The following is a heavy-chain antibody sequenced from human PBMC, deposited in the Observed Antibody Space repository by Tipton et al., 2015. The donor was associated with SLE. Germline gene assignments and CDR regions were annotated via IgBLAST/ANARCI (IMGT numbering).Heavy chain of an antibody. Sequence: WIRQPPGKGLEWMGRIDPSDSYTNYSPSFQGHVTISADKSISTAYLQWSSLKASDTAMYYCALLSGGSHPWGQGTLVTVSS. V-gene: IGHV5-10-1*01. J-gene: IGHJ5*02. CDR2: IDPSDSYT. CDR3: ALLSGGSHP. D-gene: IGHD2-15*01.